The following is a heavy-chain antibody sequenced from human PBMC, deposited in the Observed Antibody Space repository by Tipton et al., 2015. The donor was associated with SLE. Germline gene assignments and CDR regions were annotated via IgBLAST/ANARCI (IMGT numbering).Heavy chain of an antibody. V-gene: IGHV3-74*01. CDR1: GFTYSTYW. D-gene: IGHD7-27*01. CDR3: ALGAFDV. J-gene: IGHJ3*01. Sequence: GSLRLSCAVSGFTYSTYWMHWVRQAPGKGLVWVSGIKSDGNITSYADSVKGRFTISRDNDKNTLYLQMHSLRAEDTAVYYCALGAFDVWGQGTLVTVSS. CDR2: IKSDGNIT.